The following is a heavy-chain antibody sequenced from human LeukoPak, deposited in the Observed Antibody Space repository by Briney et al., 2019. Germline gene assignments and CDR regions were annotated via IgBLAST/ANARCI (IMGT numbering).Heavy chain of an antibody. CDR1: GFTFSDYY. Sequence: PGGSLRLSCAASGFTFSDYYMTWIRQAPGKGLEWVSTIADAGTYYADSVKGRFIISRDNSKNMLYLQLNSLRADDTAMYYCARNLGPFDVRGHGTMVTVSS. D-gene: IGHD3-16*01. V-gene: IGHV3-53*01. J-gene: IGHJ3*01. CDR3: ARNLGPFDV. CDR2: IADAGT.